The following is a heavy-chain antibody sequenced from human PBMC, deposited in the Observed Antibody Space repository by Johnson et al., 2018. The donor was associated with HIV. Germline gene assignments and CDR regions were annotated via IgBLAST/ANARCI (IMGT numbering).Heavy chain of an antibody. V-gene: IGHV3-11*01. CDR1: GFTFSDYY. J-gene: IGHJ3*02. D-gene: IGHD3-3*01. CDR2: ISSSGSTI. Sequence: QVQLVESGGGLVKPGGSLRLSCAASGFTFSDYYMSWIRQAPGKGLEWVSYISSSGSTIYYADSVKGRFTISRDNSKNSLYLQMNSLRTEDTALYYCAKDIQFLECQSAFDIWGQGTMVTVSS. CDR3: AKDIQFLECQSAFDI.